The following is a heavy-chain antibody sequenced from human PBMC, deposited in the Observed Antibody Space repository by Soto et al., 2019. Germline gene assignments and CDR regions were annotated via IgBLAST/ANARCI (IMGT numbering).Heavy chain of an antibody. CDR1: GDSRITYY. D-gene: IGHD2-15*01. CDR2: ISYSGNT. CDR3: ACLRGYRGSPIDF. Sequence: SGTLSLTFTFSGDSRITYYWRCIRQAPGKGLEWIGYISYSGNTNYNPSLKGRVTMSIDTSKNQFSLKVTSVTPADTAVYYCACLRGYRGSPIDFWGQGTQVTVSS. V-gene: IGHV4-59*01. J-gene: IGHJ4*02.